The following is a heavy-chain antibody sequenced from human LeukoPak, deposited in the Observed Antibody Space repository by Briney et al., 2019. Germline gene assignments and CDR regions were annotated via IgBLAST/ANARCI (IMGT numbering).Heavy chain of an antibody. CDR1: GGSISSGGYY. V-gene: IGHV4-30-2*01. Sequence: SQTLSLTCTVSGGSISSGGYYWSWIRQPPGKGLEWIGYIYHSGSTYYNPSLKSRVTISVDRSKNQFSLKLSSVTAADTAVYYCARETGGYSYGSHYMDVWGKGTTVTVSS. CDR3: ARETGGYSYGSHYMDV. CDR2: IYHSGST. D-gene: IGHD5-18*01. J-gene: IGHJ6*03.